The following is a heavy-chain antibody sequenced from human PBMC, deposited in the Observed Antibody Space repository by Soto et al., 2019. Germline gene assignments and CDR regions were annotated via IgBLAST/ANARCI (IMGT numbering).Heavy chain of an antibody. J-gene: IGHJ5*02. V-gene: IGHV3-30*18. CDR1: GFTFSTYG. CDR2: ISYDGSNK. D-gene: IGHD6-13*01. Sequence: QVQLVESGGGVVQPGRSLRLSCAASGFTFSTYGMHWVRQAPGKGLEWVAIISYDGSNKYYADSVKGRFTISRDNSKNTLYLQMNSLRAEDTAVYYCANPLNLGHQLVARFDPWGQGALVTVSS. CDR3: ANPLNLGHQLVARFDP.